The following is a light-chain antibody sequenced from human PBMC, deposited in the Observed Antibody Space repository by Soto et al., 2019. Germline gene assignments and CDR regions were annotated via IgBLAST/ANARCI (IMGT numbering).Light chain of an antibody. CDR3: QQYGSSPLT. J-gene: IGKJ4*01. V-gene: IGKV3-20*01. CDR2: GAS. CDR1: ETVATN. Sequence: EVVMTQSPATLSVSPGERATLSCRASETVATNLAWYQQKPDQAPRLLIYGASSRATGIPDRFSGSGSGTDFTLTISRLEPEDFGVYYCQQYGSSPLTFGGGTKVDIK.